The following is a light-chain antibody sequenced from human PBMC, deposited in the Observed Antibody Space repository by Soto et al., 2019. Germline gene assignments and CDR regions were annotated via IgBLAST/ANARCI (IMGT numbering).Light chain of an antibody. J-gene: IGKJ3*01. CDR2: AAS. V-gene: IGKV1-39*01. CDR3: QQSYSTPRT. Sequence: DIQMTQSPSSLSASVGDRVTITCRASQSIRTYLNWYQQKPGKAPNLLIYAASSLQSGVPSRFSGSGSETDFTLTINSLQPEDFATYYCQQSYSTPRTFGPGTKVDIK. CDR1: QSIRTY.